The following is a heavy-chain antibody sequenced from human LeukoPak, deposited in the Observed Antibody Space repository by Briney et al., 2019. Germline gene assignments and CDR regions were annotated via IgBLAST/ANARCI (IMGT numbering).Heavy chain of an antibody. CDR1: GFTFSTYA. CDR3: ARLVGWNYDY. D-gene: IGHD1-1*01. CDR2: ISYDGSSR. Sequence: TGGSLRLSCAASGFTFSTYAMHWVRQAPGKGLDWVADISYDGSSRSYADSVRGRFIISRDNSKSTLYVEMNSLRAEDTAVYYCARLVGWNYDYWGQGTLVTVSS. J-gene: IGHJ4*02. V-gene: IGHV3-30-3*01.